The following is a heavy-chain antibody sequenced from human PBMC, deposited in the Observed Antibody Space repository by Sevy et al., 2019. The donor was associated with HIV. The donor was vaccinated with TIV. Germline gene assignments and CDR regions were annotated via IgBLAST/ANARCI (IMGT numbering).Heavy chain of an antibody. Sequence: GGSLRLSCAASGFTFGSYVMSWVRQAPGKGLEWVSSISGNGGRTYYPNYPDSLRGRFTISRDNSKNTLSLQMNSLRVEDTAIYYCAKLGGQSKDYWGQGTLVTVSS. J-gene: IGHJ4*02. D-gene: IGHD3-16*01. CDR2: ISGNGGRT. CDR3: AKLGGQSKDY. V-gene: IGHV3-23*01. CDR1: GFTFGSYV.